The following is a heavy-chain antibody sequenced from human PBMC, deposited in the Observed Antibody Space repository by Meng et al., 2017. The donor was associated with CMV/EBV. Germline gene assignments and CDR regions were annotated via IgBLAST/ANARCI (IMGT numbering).Heavy chain of an antibody. CDR3: ARGGTRVGTGWFDP. J-gene: IGHJ5*02. CDR1: GYTFTSYD. Sequence: ASVKVSCKASGYTFTSYDINWVRQATGQGLEWMGIINPSGGSTSYAQKFQGRVTMTRDTSTSTVYMELSSLRSEDTAVYYCARGGTRVGTGWFDPWGQGTLVTVSS. D-gene: IGHD1/OR15-1a*01. V-gene: IGHV1-46*01. CDR2: INPSGGST.